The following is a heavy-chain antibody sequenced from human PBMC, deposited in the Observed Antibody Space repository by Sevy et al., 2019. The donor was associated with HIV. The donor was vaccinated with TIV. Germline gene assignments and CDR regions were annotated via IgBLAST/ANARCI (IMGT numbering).Heavy chain of an antibody. V-gene: IGHV1-69*04. J-gene: IGHJ4*02. Sequence: ASVKVSCKASGGTFSGYAISWVRQAPGQGLEWMGRIIPIFGIANYAQTFQGRVTITADKSTSTAYMELSSLRSEDTAVYYCARDPGYCSGGSCEPLDYWGQGTLVTVSS. CDR1: GGTFSGYA. D-gene: IGHD2-15*01. CDR3: ARDPGYCSGGSCEPLDY. CDR2: IIPIFGIA.